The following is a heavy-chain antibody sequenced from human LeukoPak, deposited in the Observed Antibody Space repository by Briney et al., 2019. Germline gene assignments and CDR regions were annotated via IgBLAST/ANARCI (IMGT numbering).Heavy chain of an antibody. V-gene: IGHV4-61*02. CDR3: ARELDYYDSSGYSVGFFDY. Sequence: PSETLSLTCTVSGGSISSGSYYWSWIRQPAGKGLEWIGRIYTSGSTNYNPSLKSRVTISVDTSKNQFSLKLSSVTAAGTAVYYCARELDYYDSSGYSVGFFDYWGQGTLVTVSS. CDR1: GGSISSGSYY. J-gene: IGHJ4*02. CDR2: IYTSGST. D-gene: IGHD3-22*01.